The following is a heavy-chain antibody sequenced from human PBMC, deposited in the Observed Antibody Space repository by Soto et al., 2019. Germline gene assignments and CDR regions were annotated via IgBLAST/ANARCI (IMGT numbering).Heavy chain of an antibody. CDR1: GYTFTSYG. J-gene: IGHJ5*02. V-gene: IGHV1-18*04. D-gene: IGHD2-2*01. CDR2: ISAYNGNT. CDR3: ARDLGDCSSTSCYYGRIDP. Sequence: QVQLVQSGAEVKKPGASVKVSCKASGYTFTSYGINWVRQAPGQGLEWMGWISAYNGNTNYAQKLQGRVTMTTDTSTSTAYMELRSLRSDDTAVYYCARDLGDCSSTSCYYGRIDPWGQGTLVTVSS.